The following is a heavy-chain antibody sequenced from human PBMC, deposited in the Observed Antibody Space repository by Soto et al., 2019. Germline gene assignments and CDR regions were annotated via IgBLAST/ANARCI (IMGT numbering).Heavy chain of an antibody. J-gene: IGHJ4*02. CDR2: ISHSGSGT. CDR3: ARGHLPGGNTFYYDY. Sequence: QVQLQQWGAGLLKPSETLSLTCTVYGGSFSGNYWSWIRQPPGMGLEWIGEISHSGSGTNYNPSLKSRVTISIATSKNQLSLKLSSVTAADTAVYYCARGHLPGGNTFYYDYWGQGTLVTVSS. CDR1: GGSFSGNY. D-gene: IGHD2-15*01. V-gene: IGHV4-34*01.